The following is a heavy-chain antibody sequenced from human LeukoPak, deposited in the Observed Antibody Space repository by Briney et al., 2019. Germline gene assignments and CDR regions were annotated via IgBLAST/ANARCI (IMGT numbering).Heavy chain of an antibody. CDR3: AKSMVRGVITPFDY. J-gene: IGHJ4*02. CDR2: ISYDGSNK. V-gene: IGHV3-30*18. CDR1: GFTFSSYG. Sequence: PGGSLRLSCAASGFTFSSYGMHWVRQAPGKGLEWVAVISYDGSNKYYADSVKGRFTISRDNSKNTLYLQMNSLRAEDTAVYYCAKSMVRGVITPFDYWGQGTLVTVSS. D-gene: IGHD3-10*01.